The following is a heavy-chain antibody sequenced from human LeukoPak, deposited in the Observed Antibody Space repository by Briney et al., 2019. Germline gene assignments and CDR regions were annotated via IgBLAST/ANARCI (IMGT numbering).Heavy chain of an antibody. Sequence: SETLSLTCTVSGGSISSYYWSWIRQPPGKGLEWIGYIYYSGSTNYNPSLKSRVTISVDTSKNQFSLKLSSVTAADTAVYYCARGPRAMVRGGGEHYYGMDVWGQGTTVTVSS. J-gene: IGHJ6*02. CDR2: IYYSGST. CDR1: GGSISSYY. V-gene: IGHV4-59*12. CDR3: ARGPRAMVRGGGEHYYGMDV. D-gene: IGHD3-10*01.